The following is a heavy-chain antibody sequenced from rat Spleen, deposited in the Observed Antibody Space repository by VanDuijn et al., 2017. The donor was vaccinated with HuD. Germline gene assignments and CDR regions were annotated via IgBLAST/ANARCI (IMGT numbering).Heavy chain of an antibody. J-gene: IGHJ3*01. D-gene: IGHD1-4*01. V-gene: IGHV5-29*01. CDR2: ISYDGIST. CDR3: TRHDYSGVTTNWFAY. CDR1: GFTFNNYG. Sequence: EVQLVESGGGLVQPGRSLKLSCAASGFTFNNYGMAWVRQVPTKGRAWVATISYDGISTYYRDSVRGRFTISSDNAKTTLYLQMDSLRSEDTATYYCTRHDYSGVTTNWFAYWGQGTLVTVSS.